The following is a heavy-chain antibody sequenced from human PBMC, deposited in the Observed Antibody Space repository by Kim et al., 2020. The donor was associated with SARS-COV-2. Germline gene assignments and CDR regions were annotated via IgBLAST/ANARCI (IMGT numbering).Heavy chain of an antibody. J-gene: IGHJ4*02. CDR1: GGTFSSYA. CDR2: IIPILGIA. Sequence: SVKVSCKASGGTFSSYAISWVRQAPGQGLEWMGRIIPILGIANYAQKFQGRVTITADKSTSTAYMELSSLRSEDTAVYYCARTQGLYSGYADYWGQGTLVTVSS. V-gene: IGHV1-69*04. CDR3: ARTQGLYSGYADY. D-gene: IGHD5-12*01.